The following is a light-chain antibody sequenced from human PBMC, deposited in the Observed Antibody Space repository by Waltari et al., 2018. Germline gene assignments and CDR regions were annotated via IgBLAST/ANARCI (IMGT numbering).Light chain of an antibody. V-gene: IGLV2-14*03. J-gene: IGLJ3*02. Sequence: QSALTQPASVSGSPGQSITISCTGTSSDVGGYNYASWYRQHPGKAPKLMIYDVTTRPSGVSNRFSGSKSGNTASLTISGLQAEDEADYYCSSFTSSSTWVFGGGTKLTVL. CDR1: SSDVGGYNY. CDR3: SSFTSSSTWV. CDR2: DVT.